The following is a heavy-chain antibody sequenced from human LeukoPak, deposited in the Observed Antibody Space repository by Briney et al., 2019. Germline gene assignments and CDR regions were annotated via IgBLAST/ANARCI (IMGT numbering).Heavy chain of an antibody. Sequence: SETLSLTCIVSGGSISSSNYYWGWIRQPPGKGLEWIGNIYYTGSTYYNPSLKSRVTILVDTSKNQFSLKPSSVTAADTAVYYCARAVGSGSFQTYYYYMDVWGKGTTVTISS. CDR1: GGSISSSNYY. V-gene: IGHV4-39*07. CDR3: ARAVGSGSFQTYYYYMDV. J-gene: IGHJ6*03. D-gene: IGHD3-10*01. CDR2: IYYTGST.